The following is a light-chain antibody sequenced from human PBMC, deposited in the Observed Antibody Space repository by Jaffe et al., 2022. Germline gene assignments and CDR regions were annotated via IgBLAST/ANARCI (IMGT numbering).Light chain of an antibody. CDR3: SSYAGGNNNYV. CDR2: DVS. Sequence: QSALTQPPSASGSPGQSVTISCTGTSSDVGGYNYVSWYQQHPGKAPKLMIYDVSKRPSGVPDRFSGSKSGNTASLTVSGLQAEDEADYYCSSYAGGNNNYVFGTGTEVTVL. V-gene: IGLV2-8*01. CDR1: SSDVGGYNY. J-gene: IGLJ1*01.